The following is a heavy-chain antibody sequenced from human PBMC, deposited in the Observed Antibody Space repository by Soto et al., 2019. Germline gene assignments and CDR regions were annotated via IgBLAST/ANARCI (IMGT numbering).Heavy chain of an antibody. Sequence: GESLKISCKGSGYSFTSYWVGWVRQMPGKGLEWMGIIFPSDSDTRYSPSFQGQVTISADKSIGTAYLQWSSLKASDTAMYYCARRYYDDSSGYSGTFEYWGQGTLVTVSS. V-gene: IGHV5-51*01. D-gene: IGHD3-22*01. CDR2: IFPSDSDT. J-gene: IGHJ4*02. CDR3: ARRYYDDSSGYSGTFEY. CDR1: GYSFTSYW.